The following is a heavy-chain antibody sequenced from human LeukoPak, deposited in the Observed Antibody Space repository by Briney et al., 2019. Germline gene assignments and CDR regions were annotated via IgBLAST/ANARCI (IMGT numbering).Heavy chain of an antibody. V-gene: IGHV3-21*01. CDR1: GFTFSSYS. D-gene: IGHD1-14*01. CDR3: ARDPGPGVNYNWFDP. J-gene: IGHJ5*02. Sequence: GGSLRLSCAASGFTFSSYSMNWVRQAPGKGLEWDSSISSSSSYIYYADSVKGRFTISRDNAKNSLYLQMNSVRAEDTAVYFCARDPGPGVNYNWFDPWGQGTLVTVSS. CDR2: ISSSSSYI.